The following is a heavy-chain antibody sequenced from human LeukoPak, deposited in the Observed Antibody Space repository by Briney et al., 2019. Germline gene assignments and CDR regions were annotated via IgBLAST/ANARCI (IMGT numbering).Heavy chain of an antibody. CDR3: AREAITIFGVVRTQTTYGPHRFDP. CDR1: GYTFTSYG. CDR2: ISAYNGNT. V-gene: IGHV1-18*01. D-gene: IGHD3-3*01. J-gene: IGHJ5*02. Sequence: ASVKVSCKASGYTFTSYGISWVRQAPGQGLEWMGWISAYNGNTNDAQKLRGRVTVTRDMSTSAVYMELSSLRSEDTAVYYCAREAITIFGVVRTQTTYGPHRFDPWGQGTLVTVSS.